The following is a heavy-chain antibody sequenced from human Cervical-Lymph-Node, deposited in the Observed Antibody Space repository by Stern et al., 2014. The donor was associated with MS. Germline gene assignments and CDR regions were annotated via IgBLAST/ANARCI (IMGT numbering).Heavy chain of an antibody. CDR2: VKSKTDGETT. Sequence: EDQLVESGGGLVKPGGSLRLSCAGSGFSFNKAWMTWVRQAPGKGLEWVGRVKSKTDGETTDYAAPVQGRFTISRDDSTNTLHLQMNSLKTEDTAVYYCTTEGDRAVAGNFDYWGQGTLVTVSS. D-gene: IGHD6-19*01. J-gene: IGHJ4*02. V-gene: IGHV3-15*01. CDR3: TTEGDRAVAGNFDY. CDR1: GFSFNKAW.